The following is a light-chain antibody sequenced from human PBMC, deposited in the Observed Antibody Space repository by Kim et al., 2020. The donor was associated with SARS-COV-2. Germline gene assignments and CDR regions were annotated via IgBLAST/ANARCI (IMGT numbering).Light chain of an antibody. J-gene: IGLJ2*01. V-gene: IGLV1-44*01. CDR2: DNN. Sequence: GEEVAIACSGSSTNIGINVVNWYQQLPGTAPKLLMFDNNQRPSGVPDRFSGSKSGTSASLAISGLQSEDEADYYCATWDDSLHGVVFGGGTQLTVL. CDR3: ATWDDSLHGVV. CDR1: STNIGINV.